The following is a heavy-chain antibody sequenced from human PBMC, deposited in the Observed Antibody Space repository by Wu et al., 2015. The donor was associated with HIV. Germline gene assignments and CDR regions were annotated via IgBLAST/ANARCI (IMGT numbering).Heavy chain of an antibody. V-gene: IGHV4-30-4*08. D-gene: IGHD3-10*01. J-gene: IGHJ4*02. CDR3: ARAIVWFGELPRYFDY. CDR2: IYYSGST. Sequence: QVQLQESGPGLVKPSQTLSLTCTVSGGSISSGDYYWSWIRQPPGKGLEWIGYIYYSGSTYYNPSLKSRVTISVDTSKNQFSLKLSSVTAADTAVYYCARAIVWFGELPRYFDYWGQGTLVTVSS. CDR1: GGSISSGDYY.